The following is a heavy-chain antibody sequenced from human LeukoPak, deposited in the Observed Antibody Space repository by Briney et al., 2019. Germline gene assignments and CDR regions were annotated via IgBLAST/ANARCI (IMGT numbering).Heavy chain of an antibody. Sequence: PGGSLRLSCVASGITFSNYAMSWVRQAPEKGLDWVSVISGSAHKIRYADSVKGRFTISRDNSENIVYLQMNNLRAEDTAVYYCAGRVTGYSSGYVYWGQGTLVTVSS. D-gene: IGHD5-18*01. CDR2: ISGSAHKI. V-gene: IGHV3-23*01. J-gene: IGHJ4*02. CDR3: AGRVTGYSSGYVY. CDR1: GITFSNYA.